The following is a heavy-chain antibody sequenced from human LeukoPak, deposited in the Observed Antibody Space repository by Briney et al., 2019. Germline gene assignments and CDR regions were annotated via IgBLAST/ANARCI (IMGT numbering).Heavy chain of an antibody. V-gene: IGHV1-69*13. D-gene: IGHD4-23*01. CDR3: ASGKGLVTTLEGYYYYGMDV. Sequence: ASVKVSCKASGGTFSSYAISWVRQAPGQGLEWMGGIIPIFGTANYAQKFQGRVTITADESTSTAYMELNSLRSEDTAVYYCASGKGLVTTLEGYYYYGMDVWGQGTTVTVSS. CDR1: GGTFSSYA. CDR2: IIPIFGTA. J-gene: IGHJ6*02.